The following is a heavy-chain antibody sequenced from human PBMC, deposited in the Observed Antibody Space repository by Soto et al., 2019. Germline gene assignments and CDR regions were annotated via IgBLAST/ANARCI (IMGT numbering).Heavy chain of an antibody. Sequence: EVQLLESGGDLVQPGGSLRLSCAASGFTFNAYAMTWVRQAPGQGLEWVSAIGGSGGNRYYAASVKGRFTISRDNSKDTLDLQMNRLRVEDTAVYYCARVASDYINSIDHWGQGILVTVSS. V-gene: IGHV3-23*01. CDR3: ARVASDYINSIDH. D-gene: IGHD4-4*01. CDR2: IGGSGGNR. CDR1: GFTFNAYA. J-gene: IGHJ4*02.